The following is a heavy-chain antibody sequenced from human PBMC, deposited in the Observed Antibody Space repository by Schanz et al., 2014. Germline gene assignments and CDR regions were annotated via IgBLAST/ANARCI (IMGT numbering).Heavy chain of an antibody. J-gene: IGHJ4*02. CDR2: ISYDGSYK. CDR1: GFTFSNYA. CDR3: AREEQLALDY. D-gene: IGHD6-6*01. V-gene: IGHV3-30*04. Sequence: VQLVESGGIVVRPGGSLRLSCVASGFTFSNYAMHWVRQAPGKGLEWVAVISYDGSYKYYADSVKGRFTISRDNSKNTLYLQMNSLRAEDTAVYYCAREEQLALDYWGQGTLVTVSS.